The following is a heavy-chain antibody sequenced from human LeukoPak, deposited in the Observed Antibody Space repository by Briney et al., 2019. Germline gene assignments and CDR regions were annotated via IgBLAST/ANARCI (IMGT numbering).Heavy chain of an antibody. V-gene: IGHV4-39*01. CDR2: IYYSETT. CDR1: GDSISSSLYY. D-gene: IGHD3-22*01. CDR3: ARQGDSRGYSTLDY. J-gene: IGHJ4*02. Sequence: SETLSLTCTVSGDSISSSLYYWGWPRQPPGRGLEWIGTIYYSETTYYNPSLKSRVTISVATSKNQFALNLSSVTAADTAVYYCARQGDSRGYSTLDYWGQGTLVTVSS.